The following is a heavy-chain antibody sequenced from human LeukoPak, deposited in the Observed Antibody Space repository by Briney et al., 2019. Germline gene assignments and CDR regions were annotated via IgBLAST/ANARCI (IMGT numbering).Heavy chain of an antibody. V-gene: IGHV1-2*02. CDR3: TRDRLSKWFDP. CDR2: INTNNGVT. J-gene: IGHJ5*02. Sequence: ASVKVSCEASGLTFTGVNYIHWVRPAPGQGPEWMGWINTNNGVTDYARKFQGRVTMTRDTSISTAYMELYRLTSDDMAMYYCTRDRLSKWFDPWGQGTLVTVSS. CDR1: GLTFTGVNY. D-gene: IGHD5-12*01.